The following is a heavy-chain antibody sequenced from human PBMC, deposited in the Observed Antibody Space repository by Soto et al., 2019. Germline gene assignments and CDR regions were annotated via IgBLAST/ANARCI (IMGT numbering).Heavy chain of an antibody. Sequence: SPTLSLTCTVSGGSISSYYWSWVRQPPGKGLGWIGYIYYSGSTNYNPSLKSRVTISVDTSKNQFSLKLSSVTAADAAVYYWARASRLRYFDWWGQGTPVTVSS. J-gene: IGHJ4*02. CDR2: IYYSGST. D-gene: IGHD3-9*01. CDR3: ARASRLRYFDW. V-gene: IGHV4-59*01. CDR1: GGSISSYY.